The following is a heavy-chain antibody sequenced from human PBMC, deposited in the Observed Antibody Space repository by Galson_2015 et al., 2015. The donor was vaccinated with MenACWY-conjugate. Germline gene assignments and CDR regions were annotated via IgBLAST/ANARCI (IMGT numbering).Heavy chain of an antibody. CDR1: GYSFSTHW. Sequence: QSGAEVKKPGESLKISCKGSGYSFSTHWIAWVRQMPGRGLEWMGIIFPGDSDTRYSPSFQGQVTISADKSISTAYLQWSSLKASDTAIYYCARNDNYFDPWGQGTLVTVSS. CDR2: IFPGDSDT. D-gene: IGHD4-11*01. J-gene: IGHJ5*02. V-gene: IGHV5-51*01. CDR3: ARNDNYFDP.